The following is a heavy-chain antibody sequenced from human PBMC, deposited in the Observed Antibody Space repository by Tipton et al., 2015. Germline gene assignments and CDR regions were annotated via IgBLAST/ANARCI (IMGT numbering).Heavy chain of an antibody. V-gene: IGHV4-61*01. CDR1: GGSVSSGTYY. CDR3: ACQDYDSLTRDYQTVDY. CDR2: IQYSGST. D-gene: IGHD3-9*01. J-gene: IGHJ4*02. Sequence: TLSLTCTFSGGSVSSGTYYWSWIRQPPGKELEWIGYIQYSGSTNYNPSLKSRVTISVDTPKNEFSLKLSSVTAADTAVYYCACQDYDSLTRDYQTVDYWGQGTLVTVSS.